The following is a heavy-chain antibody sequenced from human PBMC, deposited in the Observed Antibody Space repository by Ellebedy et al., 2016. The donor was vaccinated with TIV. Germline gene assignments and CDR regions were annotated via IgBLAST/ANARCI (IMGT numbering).Heavy chain of an antibody. CDR3: ARGLMVRGQPTDY. J-gene: IGHJ4*02. D-gene: IGHD3-10*01. Sequence: ASVKVSCKASGGTFSSYAIIWVRQAPGQGLEWMGWMNPNSGKTGSAQKFQGRVTMTRNTSISTAYMELSSLRSEDTAVYYCARGLMVRGQPTDYWGQGTLVTVAS. V-gene: IGHV1-8*02. CDR2: MNPNSGKT. CDR1: GGTFSSYA.